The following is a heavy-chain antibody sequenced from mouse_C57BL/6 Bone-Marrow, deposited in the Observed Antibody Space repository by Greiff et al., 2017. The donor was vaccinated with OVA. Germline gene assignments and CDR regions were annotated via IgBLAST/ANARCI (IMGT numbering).Heavy chain of an antibody. V-gene: IGHV1-55*01. CDR2: IYPGSGST. J-gene: IGHJ2*01. Sequence: QVQLQQPGAELVKPGASVKMSCKASGYTFTSYWITWVKQRPGQGLEWIGDIYPGSGSTNYNEKFKSKATLTVDTSSSTAYMRLSSRTSEDSAVYYCARETGYFDYWGQGTTLTVSS. CDR1: GYTFTSYW. D-gene: IGHD4-1*01. CDR3: ARETGYFDY.